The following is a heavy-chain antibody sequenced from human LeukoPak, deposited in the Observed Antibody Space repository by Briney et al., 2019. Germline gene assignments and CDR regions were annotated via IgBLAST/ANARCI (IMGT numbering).Heavy chain of an antibody. CDR1: GGSISSSSYY. J-gene: IGHJ4*02. CDR2: IYYSGST. CDR3: ARQKASWFDY. V-gene: IGHV4-39*01. Sequence: SETLSLTCTVSGGSISSSSYYWGWIRQPPGKGLEWIGSIYYSGSTYYNPSLKSRVTISVDTSKNQFSLKLSSVTAADTAVYYCARQKASWFDYWGQGTLVTVSS.